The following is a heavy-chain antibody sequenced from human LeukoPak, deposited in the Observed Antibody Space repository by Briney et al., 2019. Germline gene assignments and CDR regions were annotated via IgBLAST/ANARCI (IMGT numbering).Heavy chain of an antibody. Sequence: SETLSLTCTVSGGSISSYYWSWIRQPPGKGLEWIGYIYYSGSTNYNPSLKSRVTISADTSKNQFSLKLSSVTAADTAVYYCARDIYSSSSGNWFDPWGQGTLVTVSS. CDR3: ARDIYSSSSGNWFDP. CDR2: IYYSGST. D-gene: IGHD6-6*01. V-gene: IGHV4-59*01. J-gene: IGHJ5*02. CDR1: GGSISSYY.